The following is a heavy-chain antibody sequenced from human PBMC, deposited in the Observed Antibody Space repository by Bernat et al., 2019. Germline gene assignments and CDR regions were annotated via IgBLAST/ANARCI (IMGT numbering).Heavy chain of an antibody. CDR1: GFTFSSYA. CDR3: ARDLLWFGESPNSPDY. D-gene: IGHD3-10*01. Sequence: EVQLLESGGGLVQPGGSLRLSCAASGFTFSSYAMSWVRQAPGKGLEWVSAICGSGGSTYYADSVKGRFTIPRDNSKNTLYLQMNSLRAEDTAVYYCARDLLWFGESPNSPDYWGQGTLVTVSS. V-gene: IGHV3-23*01. J-gene: IGHJ4*01. CDR2: ICGSGGST.